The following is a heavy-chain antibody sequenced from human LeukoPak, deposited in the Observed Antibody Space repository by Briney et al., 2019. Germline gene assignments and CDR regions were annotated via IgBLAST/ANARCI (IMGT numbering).Heavy chain of an antibody. CDR2: INPSDGSR. Sequence: ASVKISCKASGYTFGNYFMHWVRQAPGQGLEWMGIINPSDGSRAYAQEFQGRVTMTRDTSISTAYMELSRLRSDDTAVYYCARDQGGDAFDIWGQGTMVTVSS. CDR3: ARDQGGDAFDI. V-gene: IGHV1-46*01. CDR1: GYTFGNYF. J-gene: IGHJ3*02.